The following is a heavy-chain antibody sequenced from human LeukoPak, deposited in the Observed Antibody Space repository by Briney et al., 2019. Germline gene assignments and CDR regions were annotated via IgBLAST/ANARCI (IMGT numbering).Heavy chain of an antibody. CDR3: TKGEAWLAPYNWFDT. J-gene: IGHJ5*02. V-gene: IGHV3-33*03. Sequence: GGSLRLSCATSGFTFSNYCMHWVRQAPGKGLEWVAVICFDGINKHPAASVKARFTISRDKSQNTVYLPMNRLRVAATAISYCTKGEAWLAPYNWFDTWGQGTLVTVSS. CDR2: ICFDGINK. CDR1: GFTFSNYC. D-gene: IGHD6-19*01.